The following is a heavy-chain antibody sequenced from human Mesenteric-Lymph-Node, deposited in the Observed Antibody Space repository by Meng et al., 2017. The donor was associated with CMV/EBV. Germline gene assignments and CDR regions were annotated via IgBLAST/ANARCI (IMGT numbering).Heavy chain of an antibody. CDR1: GFTFSSYA. J-gene: IGHJ4*02. Sequence: GESLKISCVGSGFTFSSYAIGWVRQAPGKGLEWVSGISGGGGNTYYADSVKGRFTISRDNSKNTLYLQMNSLGAEDTAVYYCAKDLGSRGIGATNDYWGQGTLVTVSS. CDR2: ISGGGGNT. CDR3: AKDLGSRGIGATNDY. D-gene: IGHD6-13*01. V-gene: IGHV3-23*01.